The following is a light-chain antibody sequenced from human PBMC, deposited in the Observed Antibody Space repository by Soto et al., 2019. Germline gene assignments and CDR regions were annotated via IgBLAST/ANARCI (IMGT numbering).Light chain of an antibody. Sequence: DIQMTQSPSTLSASVGDRVTITCRARQSISSWLAWYQQKPGKAPKLLIYKASSLQSGVPSRFSGSGSGTEFTLNISGLQPDDFATYYCQHYNSYSWTFGQGTRVELK. V-gene: IGKV1-5*03. CDR3: QHYNSYSWT. CDR2: KAS. J-gene: IGKJ1*01. CDR1: QSISSW.